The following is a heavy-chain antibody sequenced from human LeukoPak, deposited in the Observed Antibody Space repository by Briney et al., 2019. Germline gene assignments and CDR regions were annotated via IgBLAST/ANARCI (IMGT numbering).Heavy chain of an antibody. D-gene: IGHD6-19*01. Sequence: ASVKVSCKASGYTFTSYDINWVRQATGQGLEWMGWMNPNSGNTGYAQKFQGRVTITRNTSISTAYMELSSLRSEDTAVYYCAREEYSSGWISVWGQGTLVTVSS. J-gene: IGHJ4*02. V-gene: IGHV1-8*03. CDR2: MNPNSGNT. CDR3: AREEYSSGWISV. CDR1: GYTFTSYD.